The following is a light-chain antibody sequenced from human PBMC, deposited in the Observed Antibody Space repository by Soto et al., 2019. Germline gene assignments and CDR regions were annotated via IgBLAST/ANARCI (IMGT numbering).Light chain of an antibody. CDR2: DAS. CDR3: QQYNIYPWT. V-gene: IGKV1-13*02. J-gene: IGKJ1*01. Sequence: IQMTQSPSTLSASVGDRVTITCRASQGISSALAWYQQKPGKAPKLLIYDASSLESGVPSRFSGSGSGTEFPLTIISLQPDDFATYYCQQYNIYPWTFGQGTKVEIK. CDR1: QGISSA.